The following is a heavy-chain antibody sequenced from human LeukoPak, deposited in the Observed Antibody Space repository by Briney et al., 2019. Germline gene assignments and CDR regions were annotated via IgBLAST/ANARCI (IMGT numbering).Heavy chain of an antibody. D-gene: IGHD2-2*01. CDR1: GFTFSSYA. CDR2: ISGSGGST. J-gene: IGHJ4*02. Sequence: GGSLRLSCGASGFTFSSYAMSWVRQAPGKGLEWVSAISGSGGSTYYADSVKGRFTISRDNSKNTLYLQMNSLRAEDTAVYYCAKKHIVVVPAANDYWGQGTLVTVSS. V-gene: IGHV3-23*01. CDR3: AKKHIVVVPAANDY.